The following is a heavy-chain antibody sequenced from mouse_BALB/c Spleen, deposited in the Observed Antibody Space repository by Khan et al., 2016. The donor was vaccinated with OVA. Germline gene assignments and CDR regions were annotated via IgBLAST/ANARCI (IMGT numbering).Heavy chain of an antibody. V-gene: IGHV1-4*01. CDR1: GYTFTSYT. D-gene: IGHD3-3*01. Sequence: QIQLVQSGAELARPGASVKMSCKASGYTFTSYTIHWIKQRPGQGLEWIGYINPSNGYTNYNQKFRDKATLTTDKSSTTAYLQLSSLTSDDSAVYDCVGDGANHGDEGWLAYWGQGTLVTVSA. CDR3: VGDGANHGDEGWLAY. CDR2: INPSNGYT. J-gene: IGHJ3*01.